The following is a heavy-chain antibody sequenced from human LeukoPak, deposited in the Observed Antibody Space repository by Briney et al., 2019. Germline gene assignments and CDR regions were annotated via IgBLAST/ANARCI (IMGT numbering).Heavy chain of an antibody. CDR2: IYYSGST. V-gene: IGHV4-59*12. CDR1: GGSISSYY. D-gene: IGHD3-10*01. Sequence: PPETLSLTCTVSGGSISSYYWSWIRQPPGKGLEWIGYIYYSGSTNYNPSLKSRVTISVDTSKNQFSLKLSSVTAADTAVYYCARDGQRDLLWFGGGFDYWGQGTLVTVSS. CDR3: ARDGQRDLLWFGGGFDY. J-gene: IGHJ4*02.